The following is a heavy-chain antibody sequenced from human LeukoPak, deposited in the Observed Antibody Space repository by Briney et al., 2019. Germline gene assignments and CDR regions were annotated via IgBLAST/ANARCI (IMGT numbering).Heavy chain of an antibody. V-gene: IGHV3-30*02. CDR3: ARDVVGPLDC. Sequence: GRSLRLSCAASGFTFSSYGMHWIRQAPGKGLEWVAFIRNDGSIIYNADSVKGRFTISRDNSKNTLYLQMNSLRAEDTAVYYCARDVVGPLDCWGQGTLVTVSS. D-gene: IGHD2-21*01. CDR2: IRNDGSII. CDR1: GFTFSSYG. J-gene: IGHJ4*02.